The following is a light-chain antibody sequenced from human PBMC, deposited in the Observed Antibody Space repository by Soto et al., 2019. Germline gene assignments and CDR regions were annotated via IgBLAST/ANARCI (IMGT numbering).Light chain of an antibody. CDR3: QQLNSYPPWT. Sequence: DIQLTQSPSFLPASVGDRVTITCRASQGISRSLAWYQQKPGKAPELLIYTASTLQSGVRSRFSGSGSGTEFTLTISSLQPEDFATYYCQQLNSYPPWTFGQGTKLEIK. CDR1: QGISRS. CDR2: TAS. J-gene: IGKJ1*01. V-gene: IGKV1-9*01.